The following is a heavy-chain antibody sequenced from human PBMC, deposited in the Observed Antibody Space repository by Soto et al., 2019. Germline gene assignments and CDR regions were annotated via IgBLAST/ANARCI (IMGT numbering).Heavy chain of an antibody. D-gene: IGHD2-2*02. Sequence: QVQLVQSGAEVKKPGSSVKVSCKASGGTFSSYAISWVRQAPGQGLEWMGGIIPIFGTANYAQKFQGRVTITADEYTSTAYMELSSLRSEDTAVYYCAREGYCSSTSCYTAGFYWGQGPLVTVSS. J-gene: IGHJ4*02. CDR3: AREGYCSSTSCYTAGFY. CDR1: GGTFSSYA. CDR2: IIPIFGTA. V-gene: IGHV1-69*01.